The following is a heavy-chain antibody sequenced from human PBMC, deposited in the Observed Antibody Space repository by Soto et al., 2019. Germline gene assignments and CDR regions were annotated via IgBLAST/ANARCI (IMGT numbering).Heavy chain of an antibody. V-gene: IGHV2-5*02. CDR1: GFSLSTSGVG. D-gene: IGHD7-27*01. J-gene: IGHJ4*02. CDR2: IYWDDDK. CDR3: AHSLIPNWGSRGAFDY. Sequence: QITLKESGPTLVKPTQTLTLTCTFSGFSLSTSGVGVGWIRQPPGKALEWLALIYWDDDKRYSPSLKSRLTITKDTSKNLVVLTMTNMDPVDTATYYCAHSLIPNWGSRGAFDYWGQGTLVTVSS.